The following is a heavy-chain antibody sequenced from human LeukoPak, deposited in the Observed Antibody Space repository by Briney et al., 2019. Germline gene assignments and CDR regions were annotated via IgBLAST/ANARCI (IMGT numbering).Heavy chain of an antibody. J-gene: IGHJ3*02. CDR2: ISGSGGNT. D-gene: IGHD1-26*01. CDR1: GFTFSNYV. CDR3: AKELYSGSYSVFDAFDI. Sequence: GGSLRLSCAASGFTFSNYVMSWVRQAPGKGLEWVSAISGSGGNTYFADSVKGRFTISRDNSKNTLYLQMNSLRAEDTAVYYCAKELYSGSYSVFDAFDIWGQGTMVTVSS. V-gene: IGHV3-23*01.